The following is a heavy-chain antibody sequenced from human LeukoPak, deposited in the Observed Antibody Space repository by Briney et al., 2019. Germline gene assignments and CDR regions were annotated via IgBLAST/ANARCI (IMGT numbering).Heavy chain of an antibody. J-gene: IGHJ4*02. CDR3: ARKARWSRYYFDY. D-gene: IGHD4-23*01. CDR1: GFTFSSYW. CDR2: IKQDGSEK. V-gene: IGHV3-7*01. Sequence: GGSLRLSCAASGFTFSSYWMSWVHQAPRKGLERVANIKQDGSEKYYVDSVKGRFTISRDNAKNSLYLQMNSLRAEDTAVYYCARKARWSRYYFDYWGQGTLVTVSS.